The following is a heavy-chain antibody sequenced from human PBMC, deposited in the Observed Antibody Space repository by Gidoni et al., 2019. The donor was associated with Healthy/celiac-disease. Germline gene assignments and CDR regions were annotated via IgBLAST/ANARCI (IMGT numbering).Heavy chain of an antibody. CDR3: ARWGGENMVRGVISVHDAFDI. CDR2: ISSSGSTI. D-gene: IGHD3-10*01. Sequence: EVQLVESGGGLVQPGGSLRLSCAASGFTFSSYEMNWVRQAPGKGLEWVSYISSSGSTIYYADSVKGRFTISRDNAKNSLYLQMNSLRAEDTAVYYCARWGGENMVRGVISVHDAFDIWGQGTMVTVSS. J-gene: IGHJ3*02. CDR1: GFTFSSYE. V-gene: IGHV3-48*03.